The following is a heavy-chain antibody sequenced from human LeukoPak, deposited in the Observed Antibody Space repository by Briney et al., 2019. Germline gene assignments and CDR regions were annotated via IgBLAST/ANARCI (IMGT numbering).Heavy chain of an antibody. CDR2: IIPIFGTA. CDR1: GGTFSSYA. Sequence: ASVKVSCKASGGTFSSYAISWVRQAPGQGLEWMGGIIPIFGTANYAQKFQGRVTITADESTSTAYMELSSLRSEDTAVYYCAREVYCSGGSCRPNWFDPWGQGALVTVSS. CDR3: AREVYCSGGSCRPNWFDP. V-gene: IGHV1-69*13. D-gene: IGHD2-15*01. J-gene: IGHJ5*02.